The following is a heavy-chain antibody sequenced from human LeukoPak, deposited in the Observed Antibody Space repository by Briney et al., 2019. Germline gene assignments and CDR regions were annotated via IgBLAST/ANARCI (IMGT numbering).Heavy chain of an antibody. D-gene: IGHD6-19*01. CDR1: GFTFSSDR. J-gene: IGHJ3*02. CDR3: ARDPYSSGWYKDAFDI. Sequence: GGTLRRSWGEWGFTFSSDRMNGGRQAPGMGLEWVPSISGSSSYINYADSVKGRFTISRDNAQNSLFLQLNSLRAEDTAVYYCARDPYSSGWYKDAFDIWGQGTMVTVSS. V-gene: IGHV3-21*01. CDR2: ISGSSSYI.